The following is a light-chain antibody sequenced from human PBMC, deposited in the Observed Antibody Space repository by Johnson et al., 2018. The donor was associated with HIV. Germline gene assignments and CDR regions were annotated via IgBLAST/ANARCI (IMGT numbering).Light chain of an antibody. CDR1: SSNIGNNY. Sequence: QSVLTQPPSVSAAPGQKVTISCSGSSSNIGNNYVSWYQQLPGTAPNLLIYDHNKRPSGIPDRFSGSKSGTSATLGITGLQPGDSAYYYCGTWDSSLSAGPFQVFGTGTKDTGL. J-gene: IGLJ1*01. CDR3: GTWDSSLSAGPFQV. V-gene: IGLV1-51*01. CDR2: DHN.